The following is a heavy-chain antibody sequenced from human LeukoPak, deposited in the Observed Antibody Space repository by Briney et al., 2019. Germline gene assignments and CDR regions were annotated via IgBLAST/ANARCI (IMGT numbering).Heavy chain of an antibody. CDR1: GFRVSVYY. CDR3: ARDRAANQDWVEFDP. V-gene: IGHV3-66*03. J-gene: IGHJ5*02. CDR2: IRDSGEA. D-gene: IGHD3/OR15-3a*01. Sequence: GGSLRLSCAISGFRVSVYYMSWVRQSPGKGLEWVGLIRDSGEAFYADFARGRFAISRDESENTLYLQMNSLRVEDTAVYFCARDRAANQDWVEFDPWGQGTPVIVSS.